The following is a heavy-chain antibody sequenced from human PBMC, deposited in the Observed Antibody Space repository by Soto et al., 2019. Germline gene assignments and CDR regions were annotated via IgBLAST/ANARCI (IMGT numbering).Heavy chain of an antibody. CDR1: GGSISSGDYY. CDR3: ARGPQLEPRFDY. CDR2: IYYSGST. D-gene: IGHD1-1*01. V-gene: IGHV4-31*03. Sequence: QVQLQESGPGLVKPSQTLSLTCTVSGGSISSGDYYWSWIRQHPGKGLEWIGYIYYSGSTYYNPSLKSRVTISVDTSKNQCSLKLSSVTDADTAVYYCARGPQLEPRFDYWGQGTLVTVSS. J-gene: IGHJ4*02.